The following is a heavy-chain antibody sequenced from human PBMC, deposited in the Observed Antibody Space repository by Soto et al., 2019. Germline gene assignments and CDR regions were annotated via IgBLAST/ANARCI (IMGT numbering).Heavy chain of an antibody. CDR2: IYHSGST. CDR3: ARVISPMAPSDY. D-gene: IGHD3-10*01. Sequence: QVQLQESGPGLVKPSGTLSLTCAVSGGSISSGNWWSWVRQPPGKGGEWIGEIYHSGSTNYNPSLKSRVTISVDKSKTQFSLRLSSVTAADTSVYYCARVISPMAPSDYWGQGTLFTVSS. J-gene: IGHJ4*02. V-gene: IGHV4-4*02. CDR1: GGSISSGNW.